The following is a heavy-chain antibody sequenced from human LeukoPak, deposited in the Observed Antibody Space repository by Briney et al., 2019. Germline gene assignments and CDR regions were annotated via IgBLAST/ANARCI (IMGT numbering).Heavy chain of an antibody. D-gene: IGHD5-24*01. CDR2: INHSGST. Sequence: SETLSLTCAVYGGSFSGYYWSWIRQPPGKGLEWIGEINHSGSTNYNPSLKSRVTISVDTSKNQFSLKLSSVTAADTAVYYCAGKGTRWLQLVAFDIWGQGTMVTVSS. J-gene: IGHJ3*02. CDR3: AGKGTRWLQLVAFDI. V-gene: IGHV4-34*01. CDR1: GGSFSGYY.